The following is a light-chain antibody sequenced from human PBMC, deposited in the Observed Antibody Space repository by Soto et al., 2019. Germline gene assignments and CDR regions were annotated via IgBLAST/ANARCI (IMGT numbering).Light chain of an antibody. CDR2: EVT. V-gene: IGLV2-14*01. CDR1: SNDVGTHNF. Sequence: QSALTQPASVSGSPGQSITISCTGTSNDVGTHNFVSWYQQHPGKAPKLMIHEVTDRPSGVSNRFSGSKSGNTASLTISGLQAEDEADYYFSSYTSTSTLVFGTGTKVTVL. J-gene: IGLJ1*01. CDR3: SSYTSTSTLV.